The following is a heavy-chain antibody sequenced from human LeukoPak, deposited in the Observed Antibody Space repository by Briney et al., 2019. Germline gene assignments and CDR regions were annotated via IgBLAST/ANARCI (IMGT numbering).Heavy chain of an antibody. Sequence: EGSLRLSCAASGFTFSSYIMNWVRQAPGKGLEWVSYISSSSTIYYADSVKGRFTVSRDNAKKSLYLQMNSLRDEDTAVYYCAREPSSGWTRSYYFDCWGQGTLVTVSS. CDR3: AREPSSGWTRSYYFDC. CDR2: ISSSSTI. V-gene: IGHV3-48*02. J-gene: IGHJ4*02. CDR1: GFTFSSYI. D-gene: IGHD6-19*01.